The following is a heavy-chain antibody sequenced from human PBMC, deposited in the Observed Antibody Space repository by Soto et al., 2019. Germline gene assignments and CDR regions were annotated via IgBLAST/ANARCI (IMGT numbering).Heavy chain of an antibody. Sequence: GGSLRVSCAASGLTFRSFTMNWVRQAPGKGLEWVSTISSNSAYIYYTDALRGRFTISRDNAKNSLHLQMNSLRAEDTAVYYCTRDASRDSSARGWFDPWGPGTLVTVSS. J-gene: IGHJ5*02. V-gene: IGHV3-21*01. CDR3: TRDASRDSSARGWFDP. D-gene: IGHD6-13*01. CDR1: GLTFRSFT. CDR2: ISSNSAYI.